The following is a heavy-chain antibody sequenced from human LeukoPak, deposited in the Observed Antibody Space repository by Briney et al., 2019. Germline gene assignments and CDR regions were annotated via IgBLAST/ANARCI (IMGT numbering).Heavy chain of an antibody. V-gene: IGHV3-30*04. D-gene: IGHD6-19*01. J-gene: IGHJ4*02. CDR2: ISYDGSSK. Sequence: PGGSLRLSCAASGFTFSSYAMHWVRQAPGKGLEWVAVISYDGSSKYYADSVKGRFTISRDNSKNTLYLQMSSLRAEDTAVYYCAKDLPPIAVAGFFDYWGQGTLVTVSS. CDR3: AKDLPPIAVAGFFDY. CDR1: GFTFSSYA.